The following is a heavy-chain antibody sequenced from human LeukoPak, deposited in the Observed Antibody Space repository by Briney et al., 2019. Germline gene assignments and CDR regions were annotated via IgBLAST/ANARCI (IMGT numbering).Heavy chain of an antibody. Sequence: ASVKVSCKASGYTFTSYGISWVRQAPGQGLEWMGWISAYNGNTNYAQKVKGRVTMTTDTSTSTAYMELRSLRADDTAVYYCARTEYGGPERSYYYYYMDVWGKGTTVTVSS. CDR2: ISAYNGNT. V-gene: IGHV1-18*01. J-gene: IGHJ6*03. CDR1: GYTFTSYG. D-gene: IGHD4/OR15-4a*01. CDR3: ARTEYGGPERSYYYYYMDV.